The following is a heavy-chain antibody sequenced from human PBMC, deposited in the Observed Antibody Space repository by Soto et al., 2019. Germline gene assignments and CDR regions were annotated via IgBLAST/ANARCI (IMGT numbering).Heavy chain of an antibody. J-gene: IGHJ5*02. V-gene: IGHV4-59*01. CDR1: GGSISSYY. CDR3: ARDWGYYDILTGYYKGVWFDP. D-gene: IGHD3-9*01. CDR2: IYYSGST. Sequence: SETLSLTCTVSGGSISSYYWSWIRQPPGKGLEWIGYIYYSGSTNYNPSLKSRVTISVDTSKNQFSLKLSSVTAADTAVYYCARDWGYYDILTGYYKGVWFDPWGQGTLVTVSS.